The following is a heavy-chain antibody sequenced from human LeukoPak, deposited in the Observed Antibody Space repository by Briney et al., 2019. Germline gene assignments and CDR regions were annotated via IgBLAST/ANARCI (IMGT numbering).Heavy chain of an antibody. CDR3: AKGLIVLMVYENAFDI. J-gene: IGHJ3*02. Sequence: QAGGPLRLSCETSGFAFNNHLMHWVRQAPGKGLEYVAAINGNGGSTSYATSVKGRFTVSRDNSKNTLYLQMNSLRAEDTAVYYCAKGLIVLMVYENAFDIWGQGTMVTVSS. CDR2: INGNGGST. CDR1: GFAFNNHL. V-gene: IGHV3-64*01. D-gene: IGHD2-8*01.